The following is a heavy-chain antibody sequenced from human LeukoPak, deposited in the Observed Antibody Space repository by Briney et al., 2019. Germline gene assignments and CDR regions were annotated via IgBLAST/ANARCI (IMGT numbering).Heavy chain of an antibody. D-gene: IGHD3-10*01. CDR1: GFTVSTNY. CDR2: IYSEGRT. Sequence: GSLRLSCAASGFTVSTNYMSWVRQAPGKGLEWVSVIYSEGRTYYADSVKGRFTISRDNSKNTLYLQMNSLRAEDTAVYYCARDSGRFDVFDIWGQGTMVTVSS. V-gene: IGHV3-53*01. CDR3: ARDSGRFDVFDI. J-gene: IGHJ3*02.